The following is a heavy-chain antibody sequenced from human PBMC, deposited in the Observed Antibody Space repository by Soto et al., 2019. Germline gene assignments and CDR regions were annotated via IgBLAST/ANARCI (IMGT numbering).Heavy chain of an antibody. V-gene: IGHV4-59*01. D-gene: IGHD6-6*01. J-gene: IGHJ5*02. Sequence: QVQLQESGPGLVKPSETLSLTCTVSGGSISSYYWSWIRQPPGKGLEWIGYIYSSGSANYNPSLKSRVTMSVDTSKSQVSLNLNSVTAADTAVYYCARVRKLVRTWFDPWGQGTLVTVSS. CDR2: IYSSGSA. CDR1: GGSISSYY. CDR3: ARVRKLVRTWFDP.